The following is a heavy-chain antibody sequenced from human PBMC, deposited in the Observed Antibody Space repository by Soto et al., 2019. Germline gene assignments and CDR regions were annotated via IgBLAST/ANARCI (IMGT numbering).Heavy chain of an antibody. Sequence: QVQLQESGPGLVKPSETLSLTCTVSGGSISSYYWSWIRQPPGKGLGWIGYIYYSGSTNYNPSLKSRVTXSXDXYKNQFSLKLSSVTASDTAVYYCGRHVLRSGGYFDLWGRGTLVTVSS. V-gene: IGHV4-59*08. CDR3: GRHVLRSGGYFDL. CDR2: IYYSGST. J-gene: IGHJ2*01. D-gene: IGHD1-26*01. CDR1: GGSISSYY.